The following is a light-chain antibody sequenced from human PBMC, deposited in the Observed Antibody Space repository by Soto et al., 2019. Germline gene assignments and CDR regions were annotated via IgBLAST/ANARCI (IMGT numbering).Light chain of an antibody. CDR1: QSISSW. CDR2: DAS. J-gene: IGKJ1*01. Sequence: DIQMTQSPSSLSASVGDRVTITCRASQSISSWLAWYQQKPGKAPKLLIYDASSLESGVPSRFSGSGSGTEFTLTSSSRQPDDFATYYCQQYNSYWTFGQGTKVEIK. V-gene: IGKV1-5*01. CDR3: QQYNSYWT.